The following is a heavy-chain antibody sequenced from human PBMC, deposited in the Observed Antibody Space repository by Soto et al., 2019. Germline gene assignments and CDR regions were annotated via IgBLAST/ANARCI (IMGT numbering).Heavy chain of an antibody. Sequence: SQTLSLTCTVSGGSMSSSSYYWGWIRQPPGKGLEWIGSIYYSGSTYYNPSLKSRVTISVDTSKNQFSLKLSSVTAADTAVYYCASLTVNQRYFDYWGQGTLVTVSS. CDR2: IYYSGST. CDR3: ASLTVNQRYFDY. J-gene: IGHJ4*02. V-gene: IGHV4-39*01. D-gene: IGHD4-4*01. CDR1: GGSMSSSSYY.